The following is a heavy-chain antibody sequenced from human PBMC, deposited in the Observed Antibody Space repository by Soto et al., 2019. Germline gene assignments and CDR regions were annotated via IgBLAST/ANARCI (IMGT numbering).Heavy chain of an antibody. CDR3: ARVYGDYVFDF. D-gene: IGHD4-17*01. CDR1: GGSISSYY. V-gene: IGHV4-59*01. J-gene: IGHJ4*02. Sequence: SETLSLTCTLSGGSISSYYWSSIRQPPGKGLEWIGYIYYSGSTNYNPSLKSRVTISVDTSKNPSTLTTSSVTASHTAVYYCARVYGDYVFDFWGQGTLVPSPQ. CDR2: IYYSGST.